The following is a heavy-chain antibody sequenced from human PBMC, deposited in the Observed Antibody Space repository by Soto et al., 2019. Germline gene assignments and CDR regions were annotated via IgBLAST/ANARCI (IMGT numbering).Heavy chain of an antibody. CDR1: GFTSSSHE. J-gene: IGHJ1*01. D-gene: IGHD2-8*01. Sequence: PGGSLRLSCEATGFTSSSHEMNWIRQTPGKRLEWIAKISGSGSTINYADSVKGRFTISRDNVQRTLHLQMDSLRVEDTGVYYCARGGVYWGRGTLVTVSS. CDR3: ARGGVY. CDR2: ISGSGSTI. V-gene: IGHV3-48*03.